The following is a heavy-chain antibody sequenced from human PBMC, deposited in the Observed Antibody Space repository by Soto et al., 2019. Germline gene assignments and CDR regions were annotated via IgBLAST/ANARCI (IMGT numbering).Heavy chain of an antibody. V-gene: IGHV3-15*07. CDR1: GFTFTHAW. J-gene: IGHJ5*02. CDR3: TADLGPAYSSNNGLDP. Sequence: EVQLVESGGDLVKPGGSLRLSCAASGFTFTHAWLHWVRQDPGKGLEMVARIKNNGGATDYAPFVKGRFTISRDDSKDTVDLQMSSLRTDDTAIYYCTADLGPAYSSNNGLDPWGQGTLVTVS. D-gene: IGHD6-13*01. CDR2: IKNNGGAT.